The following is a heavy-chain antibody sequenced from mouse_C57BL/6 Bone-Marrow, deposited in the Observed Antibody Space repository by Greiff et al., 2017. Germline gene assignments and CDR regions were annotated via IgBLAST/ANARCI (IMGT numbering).Heavy chain of an antibody. Sequence: EVKLMESGGDLVKPGGSLKLSSEASGFTFSSYGMSWVRQTPDKRLWWVATISSGGSYNYYQDSVKGRFTIARDNAKNTLYLQMSSLKSEDTAMYYCARRGSSYGAMDYWGQGTSVTVSS. CDR2: ISSGGSYN. V-gene: IGHV5-6*02. J-gene: IGHJ4*01. CDR3: ARRGSSYGAMDY. CDR1: GFTFSSYG. D-gene: IGHD1-1*01.